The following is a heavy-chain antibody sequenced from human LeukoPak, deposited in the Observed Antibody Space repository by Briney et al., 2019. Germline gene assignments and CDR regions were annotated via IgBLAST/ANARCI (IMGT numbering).Heavy chain of an antibody. CDR3: ARDVWGYCSSTSCYNWVPSNWFDP. Sequence: ASVKVSCKASGYTFTSYGISWVRQAPGQGLEWMGWISAYNGNTNYAQKLQGRVTMTTDTSTSTAYMELRSLRSDDTAVYYCARDVWGYCSSTSCYNWVPSNWFDPWGQGTLVTVSS. V-gene: IGHV1-18*01. CDR1: GYTFTSYG. CDR2: ISAYNGNT. J-gene: IGHJ5*02. D-gene: IGHD2-2*02.